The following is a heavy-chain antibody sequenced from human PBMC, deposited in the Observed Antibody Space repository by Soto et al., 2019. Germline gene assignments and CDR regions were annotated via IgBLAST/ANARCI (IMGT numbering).Heavy chain of an antibody. Sequence: QVHLVQSGAEVKEPGDSVKVSCKASGYTFTAYGINWVRQAPGQGLEWMGWVSAYNGVTNYAQKLHGRVAMTTDTSTKTDYMELRSLRPDDTAVYYCARGIALGDCYYMDVWGIEPTVTVSS. CDR3: ARGIALGDCYYMDV. CDR2: VSAYNGVT. V-gene: IGHV1-18*01. J-gene: IGHJ6*03. D-gene: IGHD1-26*01. CDR1: GYTFTAYG.